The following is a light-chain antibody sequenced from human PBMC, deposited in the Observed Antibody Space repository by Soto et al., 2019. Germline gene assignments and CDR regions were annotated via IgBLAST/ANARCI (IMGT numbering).Light chain of an antibody. V-gene: IGKV3-20*01. CDR3: QQYGSSPLT. CDR2: GAS. CDR1: QNVRSNE. Sequence: EIVLTQSPGTLSLSPGERATLSCRASQNVRSNELAWYQQKPGQAPSLLIYGASSRATAIPDRVSGSGSGTDFTLTISRLEPDDVAVYYCQQYGSSPLTCGGGTKVEFK. J-gene: IGKJ4*01.